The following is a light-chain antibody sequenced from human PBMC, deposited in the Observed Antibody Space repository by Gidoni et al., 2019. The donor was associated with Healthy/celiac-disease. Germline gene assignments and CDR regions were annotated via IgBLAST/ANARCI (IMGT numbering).Light chain of an antibody. Sequence: DIVMTQSPLSLPVTPGEPASISCRSSQSLLHSNGYNYLDWYLQKPGQSPQLLIYLGSNRASGGPDRFSGSGSGTDFTLKISRVDAEDVGVYYCMQALQTPFTVGPGTKSGYQT. J-gene: IGKJ3*01. V-gene: IGKV2-28*01. CDR2: LGS. CDR3: MQALQTPFT. CDR1: QSLLHSNGYNY.